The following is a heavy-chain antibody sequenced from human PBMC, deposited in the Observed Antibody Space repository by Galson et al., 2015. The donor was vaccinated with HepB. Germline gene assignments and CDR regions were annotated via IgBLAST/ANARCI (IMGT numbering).Heavy chain of an antibody. V-gene: IGHV3-11*06. CDR2: ISSSSSYT. Sequence: SLRLSCAASGFTFSDYYMSWIRQAPGKGLEWVSYISSSSSYTNYADSVKGRFTISRDNAKNSLYLQMNSLRAEDTAVYYCARAWYYYDSSGYYYDYWGQGTLVTVSS. D-gene: IGHD3-22*01. CDR3: ARAWYYYDSSGYYYDY. CDR1: GFTFSDYY. J-gene: IGHJ4*02.